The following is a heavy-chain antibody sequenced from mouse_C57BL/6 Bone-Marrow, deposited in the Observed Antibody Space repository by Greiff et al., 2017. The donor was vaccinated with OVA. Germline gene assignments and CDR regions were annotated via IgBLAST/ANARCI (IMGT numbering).Heavy chain of an antibody. D-gene: IGHD4-1*01. Sequence: EVQLQQSGAELVRPGASVKLSCTASGFNIKDDYMHWVKQRPEQGLEWIGWIDPENGDTEYASKFQGKATITADTSSNTAYLQRSSLTSEDTAVYYCTNWDRTYWGQGTLVTVSA. CDR3: TNWDRTY. CDR1: GFNIKDDY. J-gene: IGHJ3*01. V-gene: IGHV14-4*01. CDR2: IDPENGDT.